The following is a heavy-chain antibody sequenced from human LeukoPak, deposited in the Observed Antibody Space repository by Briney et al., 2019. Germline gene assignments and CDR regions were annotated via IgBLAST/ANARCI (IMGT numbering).Heavy chain of an antibody. Sequence: GGSLRLSCAASGFTFDDYAMHWVRQAPGKGLKWVSGISWNSGSIGYADSVKGRFTISRDNAKNSLYLQMNSLRAEDTALYYCAKDREGYYDSSGYYSDAFDIWGQGTMVTVSS. D-gene: IGHD3-22*01. CDR1: GFTFDDYA. J-gene: IGHJ3*02. V-gene: IGHV3-9*01. CDR3: AKDREGYYDSSGYYSDAFDI. CDR2: ISWNSGSI.